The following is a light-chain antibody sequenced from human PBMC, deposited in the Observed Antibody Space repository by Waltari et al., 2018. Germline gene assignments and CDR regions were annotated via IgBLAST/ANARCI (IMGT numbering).Light chain of an antibody. V-gene: IGKV3-20*01. CDR3: QHYVRLPAT. CDR1: QGVSRS. Sequence: IVLTQSPGTLSLSPVERATLSCRASQGVSRSLAWYQQKPGQAPKLLIYGASTRATCIPDRFTGSGSGTDFSLTISSLEPEDFAIYFCQHYVRLPATFGQGTKVEIK. J-gene: IGKJ1*01. CDR2: GAS.